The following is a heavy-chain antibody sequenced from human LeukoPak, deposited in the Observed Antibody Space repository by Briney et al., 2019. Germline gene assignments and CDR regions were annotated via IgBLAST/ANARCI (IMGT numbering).Heavy chain of an antibody. D-gene: IGHD5-24*01. CDR1: GFTFSSYA. J-gene: IGHJ4*02. V-gene: IGHV3-30-3*02. CDR3: AKTFTRWLQRGPFDY. Sequence: GGSLRLSCAASGFTFSSYAMHWVRQAPGKGLEWVAVISYDGSNKYYADSVKGRFTISRDNSKNTLYLQMNSLRAEDTAVYYCAKTFTRWLQRGPFDYWGQGTLVTVSS. CDR2: ISYDGSNK.